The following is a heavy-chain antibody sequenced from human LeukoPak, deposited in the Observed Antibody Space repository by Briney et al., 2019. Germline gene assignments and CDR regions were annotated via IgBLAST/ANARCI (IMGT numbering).Heavy chain of an antibody. V-gene: IGHV3-23*01. D-gene: IGHD4-17*01. CDR3: AKVLSGLSHAPVTMYYFDY. J-gene: IGHJ4*02. Sequence: QPGGSLRLSCAASGFTFSSYWMHWVRQAPGKGLVWVSAISGSGGSTYYADSVKGRFTISRDNSKNTLYLQMNSLRAEDTAVYYCAKVLSGLSHAPVTMYYFDYWGQGTLVTVSS. CDR1: GFTFSSYW. CDR2: ISGSGGST.